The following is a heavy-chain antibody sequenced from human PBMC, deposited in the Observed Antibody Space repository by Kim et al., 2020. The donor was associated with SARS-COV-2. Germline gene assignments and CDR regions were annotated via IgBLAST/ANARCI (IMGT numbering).Heavy chain of an antibody. D-gene: IGHD3-10*01. CDR2: IDPSDSYT. CDR1: GYSFTSYW. CDR3: ARHEVGLLWFGELVGDAYYSGMDF. J-gene: IGHJ6*02. V-gene: IGHV5-10-1*04. Sequence: GESMKISCKGSGYSFTSYWISWVRQMPGKGLEWMGRIDPSDSYTNYSTSFQCQVTIPADKSISTAYLQWSTLTASDTAMYYCARHEVGLLWFGELVGDAYYSGMDFWGLGTTVTVSS.